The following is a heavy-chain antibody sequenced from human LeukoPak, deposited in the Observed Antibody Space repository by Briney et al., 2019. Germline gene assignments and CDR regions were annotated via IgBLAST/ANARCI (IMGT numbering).Heavy chain of an antibody. D-gene: IGHD5-18*01. V-gene: IGHV3-23*01. CDR1: GFTIGNRA. CDR3: ARRGYNYGQFDL. J-gene: IGHJ4*02. Sequence: GGSLRLSCAASGFTIGNRAMGWFRQASGKGLEWVSLNIGSGATTYYAGSVKGRFTVFRDTSRNTLHLQMNNLRAEDTALYYCARRGYNYGQFDLWGPGTLVTVSS. CDR2: NIGSGATT.